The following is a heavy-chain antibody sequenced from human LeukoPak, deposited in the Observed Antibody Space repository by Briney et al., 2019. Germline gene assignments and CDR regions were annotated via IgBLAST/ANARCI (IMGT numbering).Heavy chain of an antibody. D-gene: IGHD1-26*01. CDR2: ISSSSIYI. Sequence: GGSLRLSCAASGFTFSSYSMHWVRQAPGKGLEWVSSISSSSIYIYYADSVKGRFTISRDNAKNSLYLQMNSLSAEDTAVYYCARGAPNSGSYYNWFDPWGQGTLVTVSS. CDR3: ARGAPNSGSYYNWFDP. CDR1: GFTFSSYS. V-gene: IGHV3-21*01. J-gene: IGHJ5*02.